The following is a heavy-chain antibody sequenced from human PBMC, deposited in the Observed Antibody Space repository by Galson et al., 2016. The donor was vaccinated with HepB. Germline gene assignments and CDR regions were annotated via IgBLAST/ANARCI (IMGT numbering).Heavy chain of an antibody. CDR2: ISTYSGNT. J-gene: IGHJ4*02. Sequence: SVKVSCKASGYTFTTSGISWVRQAPGQGLEWMGWISTYSGNTKYAQKFQGGLTLTTDSSTTTAYMELRSLRFDDTALYYCARDGQYRFDSWGRGTLVTVSS. D-gene: IGHD2/OR15-2a*01. V-gene: IGHV1-18*01. CDR1: GYTFTTSG. CDR3: ARDGQYRFDS.